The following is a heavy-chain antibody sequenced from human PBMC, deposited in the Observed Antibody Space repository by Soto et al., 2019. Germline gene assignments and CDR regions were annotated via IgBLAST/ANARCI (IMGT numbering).Heavy chain of an antibody. V-gene: IGHV3-74*01. Sequence: EVQLVESGGGLVQPGGSLRLSCAASGFTFSRYWMHWVRQAPGKGLVWVSRIITDGTRTTYADSVKGRFTISRDNVKNTLYLQMSSLRAEDTAVYYCARVGYYYGSGSHIIGAGMDVWGQGTTVTVSS. CDR1: GFTFSRYW. J-gene: IGHJ6*02. D-gene: IGHD3-10*01. CDR3: ARVGYYYGSGSHIIGAGMDV. CDR2: IITDGTRT.